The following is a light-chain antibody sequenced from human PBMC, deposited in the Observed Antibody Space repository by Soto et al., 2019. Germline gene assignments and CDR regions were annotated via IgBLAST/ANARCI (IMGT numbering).Light chain of an antibody. CDR2: DAS. Sequence: EIVLTQFPATLSLSPGERATLSCRASQSVSSYLAWYQQKPGQAPRLLIYDASNRATGIPARFSGSGSGTDFTLTISSLEPEDFTVYYCQQRGNWLTFCGGTRMDIK. CDR3: QQRGNWLT. V-gene: IGKV3-11*01. CDR1: QSVSSY. J-gene: IGKJ4*01.